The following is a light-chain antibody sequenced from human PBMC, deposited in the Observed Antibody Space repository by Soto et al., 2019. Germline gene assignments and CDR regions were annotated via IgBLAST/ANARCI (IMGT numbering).Light chain of an antibody. CDR2: AAS. CDR3: QQSYSTPT. J-gene: IGKJ3*01. CDR1: QTITNS. Sequence: DIQMTQSPSSLSASVGDRVTITCRASQTITNSLNWYQQIPGKAPKLLIYAASTLQSGVPSRFSGSGFGTDFTLTVSSLQPEDFATYYCQQSYSTPTFGPGTKVDIK. V-gene: IGKV1-39*01.